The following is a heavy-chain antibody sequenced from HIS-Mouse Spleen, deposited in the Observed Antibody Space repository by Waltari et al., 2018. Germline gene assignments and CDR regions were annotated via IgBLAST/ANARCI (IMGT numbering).Heavy chain of an antibody. CDR2: IYYSGST. Sequence: QLQLQESGPGLVKPSDTLSLTCTVSGGSISSSSYYWGWIRQPPGKGLEWIGSIYYSGSTCYNPSLKSRVTISVDTSKNQFSLKLSSVTAADTAVYYCAREIPYSSSWYDWYFDLWGRGTLVTVSS. CDR3: AREIPYSSSWYDWYFDL. CDR1: GGSISSSSYY. D-gene: IGHD6-13*01. V-gene: IGHV4-39*07. J-gene: IGHJ2*01.